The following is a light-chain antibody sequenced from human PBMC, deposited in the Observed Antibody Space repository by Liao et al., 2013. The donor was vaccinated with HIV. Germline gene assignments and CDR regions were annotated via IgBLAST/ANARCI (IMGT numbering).Light chain of an antibody. CDR1: NIGSKS. J-gene: IGLJ3*02. Sequence: SYVLTQPPSVSEAPGKTARITCGGNNIGSKSVHWYQQKPGQAPVLLIYYDDDRPSGIPERFSGSTSGNTATLTISRVEAGDEADFYCQVWDSNNDLPVFGGGTRLTVL. CDR2: YDD. CDR3: QVWDSNNDLPV. V-gene: IGLV3-21*01.